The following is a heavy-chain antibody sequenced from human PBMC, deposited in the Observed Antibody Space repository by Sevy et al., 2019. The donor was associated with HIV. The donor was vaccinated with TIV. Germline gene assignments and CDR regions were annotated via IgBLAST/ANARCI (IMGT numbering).Heavy chain of an antibody. CDR1: GYTLTELS. V-gene: IGHV1-24*01. D-gene: IGHD2-15*01. CDR3: ATVTGYCSGGSCYSEYFQH. CDR2: FDPKDGET. Sequence: ASVKVSCKVSGYTLTELSMHWVRQAPGKGLEWMGGFDPKDGETIYAQKFQGRVTMTGDTSTDTAYMELSSLRSEDTAVYYCATVTGYCSGGSCYSEYFQHWGQGTLVTVSS. J-gene: IGHJ1*01.